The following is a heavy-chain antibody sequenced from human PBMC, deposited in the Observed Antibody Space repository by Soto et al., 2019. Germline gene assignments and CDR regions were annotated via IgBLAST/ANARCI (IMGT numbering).Heavy chain of an antibody. J-gene: IGHJ2*01. CDR2: IGRGSSTK. Sequence: GGSLRLSCAASGFTFRNYGMNWVRQAPGKGLEWVSCIGRGSSTKYYADSVKGRFTISRDNSKNKLYLQMNSLRAEDMAVYNCAKEPVGPDWYFDLWGRGTLVTVSS. V-gene: IGHV3-48*01. CDR3: AKEPVGPDWYFDL. CDR1: GFTFRNYG.